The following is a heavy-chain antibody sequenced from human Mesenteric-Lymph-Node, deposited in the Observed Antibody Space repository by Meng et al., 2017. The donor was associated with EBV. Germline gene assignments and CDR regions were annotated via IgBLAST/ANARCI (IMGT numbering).Heavy chain of an antibody. Sequence: QVQLQQSGPGLVKPSXXLSLTXVISGDSVSSNSVAWAWIRQSPSRGLEWLGRTYYRSKWYNDYAMFVKSRITISQDTSKNQLSLQLNSVTPEDTAAYYCARHNGGTYRFDCWGQGTLVTVSS. CDR2: TYYRSKWYN. D-gene: IGHD1-26*01. CDR3: ARHNGGTYRFDC. V-gene: IGHV6-1*01. CDR1: GDSVSSNSVA. J-gene: IGHJ4*02.